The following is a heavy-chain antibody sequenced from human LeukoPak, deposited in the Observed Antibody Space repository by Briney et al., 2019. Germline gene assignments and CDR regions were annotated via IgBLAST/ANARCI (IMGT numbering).Heavy chain of an antibody. J-gene: IGHJ4*02. Sequence: GGSLRLSCAASGFTFSSYGMSWVRQAPGKGLEWVSAISGSGGSTYYADSVKGRFTISRDNAKNSLYLQMNSLRAEDTAVYYCARAPEGGVATIFWGRGTLVTVSS. CDR1: GFTFSSYG. D-gene: IGHD5-12*01. CDR3: ARAPEGGVATIF. CDR2: ISGSGGST. V-gene: IGHV3-23*01.